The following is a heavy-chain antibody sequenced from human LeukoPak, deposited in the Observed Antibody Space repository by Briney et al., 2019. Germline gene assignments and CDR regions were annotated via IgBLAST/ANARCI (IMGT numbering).Heavy chain of an antibody. CDR3: ARDGALWVGDFTFYSDS. Sequence: GASVKVSCKASGYTFVAYFMHWVRQAPGQGLEWMGWINPNNGDTDSAQKFKGRVTMTRDTSISTVYMELTRLTSDDTAVYFCARDGALWVGDFTFYSDSWGQGSLVTASS. J-gene: IGHJ4*02. CDR1: GYTFVAYF. V-gene: IGHV1-2*02. D-gene: IGHD3-10*01. CDR2: INPNNGDT.